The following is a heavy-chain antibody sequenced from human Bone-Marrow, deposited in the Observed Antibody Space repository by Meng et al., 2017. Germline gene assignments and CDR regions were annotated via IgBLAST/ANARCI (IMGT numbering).Heavy chain of an antibody. CDR3: VRSSAWVRTGFDP. V-gene: IGHV4-39*01. CDR2: IGHSGLT. Sequence: QPQLQESGPGLVRPSEALSLTCSVSGGSISTSGYYWGWIRQPPGKGLEWIGSIGHSGLTYYTQSLKSRVTVSIDTSRNQFSLWLTSVTAADTAVYYCVRSSAWVRTGFDPWGQVTLVTVSS. D-gene: IGHD6-19*01. CDR1: GGSISTSGYY. J-gene: IGHJ5*02.